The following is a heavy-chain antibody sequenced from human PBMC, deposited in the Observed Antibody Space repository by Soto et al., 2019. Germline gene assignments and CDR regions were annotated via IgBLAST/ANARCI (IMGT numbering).Heavy chain of an antibody. D-gene: IGHD1-26*01. V-gene: IGHV1-18*01. CDR2: ISAYNGNT. CDR1: GYTFTNYG. CDR3: ARIVGADRRWFDP. Sequence: AASVKVSCKASGYTFTNYGLTWVRQAPGQGLEWMGWISAYNGNTNYAQNLQGRVTMTTDTSTSTAYMELRSLRSDDTAVYYCARIVGADRRWFDPWGQGTLVTVSS. J-gene: IGHJ5*02.